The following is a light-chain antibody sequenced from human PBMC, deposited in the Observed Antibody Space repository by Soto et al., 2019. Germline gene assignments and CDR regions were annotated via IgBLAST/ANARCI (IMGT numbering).Light chain of an antibody. J-gene: IGLJ3*02. Sequence: QSALTQPPSASGSPGQSVTISCTGTSSDVGAYNYVSWYQQHACKAPKLVIYEVTKRPSGVPDRFSGSKSANTASLTVYGIQAEDEADYYCSSFASSNTWVFGGGTKLTVL. CDR1: SSDVGAYNY. CDR2: EVT. V-gene: IGLV2-8*01. CDR3: SSFASSNTWV.